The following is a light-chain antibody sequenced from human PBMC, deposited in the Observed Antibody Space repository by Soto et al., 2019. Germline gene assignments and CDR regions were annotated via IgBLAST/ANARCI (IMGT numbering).Light chain of an antibody. V-gene: IGLV2-8*01. CDR2: EVV. CDR1: KNDIGVYDF. Sequence: QSALTQPPSAAGSPGQSVTISCTGTKNDIGVYDFVSWYQHHPGKAPRLIIYEVVHRPSGVPDRFSGSKSGNTASLTVSGLQAADEADYFCKSYAGSNTDVFGSGTKLTVL. CDR3: KSYAGSNTDV. J-gene: IGLJ1*01.